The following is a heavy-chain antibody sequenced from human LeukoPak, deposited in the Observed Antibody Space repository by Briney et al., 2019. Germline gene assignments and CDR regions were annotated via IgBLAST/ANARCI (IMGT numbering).Heavy chain of an antibody. D-gene: IGHD6-19*01. V-gene: IGHV1-46*01. CDR1: GYTFTSYF. Sequence: GASVKVFCKASGYTFTSYFMHWVRQAPGQGLEWMGIIKPSGGSTTYAQKFQGRVTITRDMSTSKVYMELSSLRSEDTAVYYCAKSGYSSPRGGFDPWGQGTLVTVSS. J-gene: IGHJ5*02. CDR2: IKPSGGST. CDR3: AKSGYSSPRGGFDP.